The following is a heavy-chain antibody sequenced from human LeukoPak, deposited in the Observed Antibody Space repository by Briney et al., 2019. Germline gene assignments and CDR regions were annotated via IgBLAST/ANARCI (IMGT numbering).Heavy chain of an antibody. Sequence: PGGSLRLSCAASGFTFSSYWMSWVRQAPGEGLEWLANINPDGGDKNYVDSVKGRFTISRDNAKNSLYLQMNSLRAEDTAVYYCARDRNYYDSSGYYDAFDIWGQGTTVTVSS. D-gene: IGHD3-22*01. J-gene: IGHJ3*02. CDR3: ARDRNYYDSSGYYDAFDI. CDR2: INPDGGDK. CDR1: GFTFSSYW. V-gene: IGHV3-7*01.